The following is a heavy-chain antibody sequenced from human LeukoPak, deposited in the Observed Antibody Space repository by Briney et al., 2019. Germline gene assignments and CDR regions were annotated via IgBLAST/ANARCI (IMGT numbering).Heavy chain of an antibody. V-gene: IGHV3-66*01. CDR3: GILTTVTAFDY. CDR1: GFTVSSNY. Sequence: GGSLRLSCAASGFTVSSNYMSWVRQAPGKGLEWVSVIYSGGSTYYADSVKGRFTISRDNSKNALYLQMNSLRAVDTAVYYCGILTTVTAFDYWGQGTLVTVSS. CDR2: IYSGGST. D-gene: IGHD4-17*01. J-gene: IGHJ4*02.